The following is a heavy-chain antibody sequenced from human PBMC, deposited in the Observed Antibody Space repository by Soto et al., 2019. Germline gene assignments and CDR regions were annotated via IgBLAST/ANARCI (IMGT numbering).Heavy chain of an antibody. Sequence: PVGSLRLSCAASGFTFSSYAMSWVRQAPGKGLEWVSAISGSGGSTYYADSVKGRFTISRDNSKNTLYLQMNSLRAEDTAVYYCAKRNDFWSGYYDYWGQGTLVTVSS. CDR3: AKRNDFWSGYYDY. CDR2: ISGSGGST. D-gene: IGHD3-3*01. J-gene: IGHJ4*02. V-gene: IGHV3-23*01. CDR1: GFTFSSYA.